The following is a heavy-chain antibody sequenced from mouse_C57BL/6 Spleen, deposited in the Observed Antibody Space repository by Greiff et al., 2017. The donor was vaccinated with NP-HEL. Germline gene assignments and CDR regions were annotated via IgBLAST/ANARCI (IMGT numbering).Heavy chain of an antibody. Sequence: EVMLVESGGGLVKPGGSLKLSCAASGFTFSSYAMSWVRQTPEKRLEWVATISDGGSYTYYTDNVKGRFTLSRDNAKNNLYLQMSHLKSEDTAMYYCARELGGYFDYWGQGTTLTVSS. V-gene: IGHV5-4*01. D-gene: IGHD4-1*01. CDR3: ARELGGYFDY. J-gene: IGHJ2*01. CDR1: GFTFSSYA. CDR2: ISDGGSYT.